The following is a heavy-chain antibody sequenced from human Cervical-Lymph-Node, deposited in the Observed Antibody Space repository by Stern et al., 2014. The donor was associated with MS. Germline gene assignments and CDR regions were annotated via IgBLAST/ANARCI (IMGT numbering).Heavy chain of an antibody. J-gene: IGHJ4*02. D-gene: IGHD2-15*01. CDR3: AAHCSGRYCQYFAN. CDR2: IYNKGTT. V-gene: IGHV4-59*12. Sequence: QVQLQESGPGLVKPSETLSLTCTVSGGYINLYDWSWIRQSPGKGLEWIGYIYNKGTTKYSPSLRSRVNISADTSKNELSLRLTSVTAADTAVYYCAAHCSGRYCQYFANWGQGTLVTVSS. CDR1: GGYINLYD.